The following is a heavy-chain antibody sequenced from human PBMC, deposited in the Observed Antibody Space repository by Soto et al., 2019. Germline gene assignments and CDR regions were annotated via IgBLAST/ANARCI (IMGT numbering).Heavy chain of an antibody. D-gene: IGHD5-18*01. CDR2: INPSGGTT. Sequence: ASVKVSCKASGYTFTSYYMHWVRQAPGQGLEWLGIINPSGGTTTYGHKFKGRVTMTRDTSRSTVYMELSSLRSEDTAVYYCASDMPLRPRQAIVVWGQGXLVTVYS. CDR3: ASDMPLRPRQAIVV. J-gene: IGHJ4*02. V-gene: IGHV1-46*01. CDR1: GYTFTSYY.